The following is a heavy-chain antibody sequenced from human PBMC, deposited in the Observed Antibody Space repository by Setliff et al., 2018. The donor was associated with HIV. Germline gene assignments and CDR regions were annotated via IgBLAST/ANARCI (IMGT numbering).Heavy chain of an antibody. D-gene: IGHD2-15*01. Sequence: SETLSLTCTVSGGSISSGSYYWSWIRQPAGKGLEWIGHIYTSGSTNYNPSLKSRVTISVDTSKNQFSLKLSSVTAADTAVYYCARVPPDCSGGSSYSKHYVDYWGQGTLVTVSS. CDR1: GGSISSGSYY. CDR3: ARVPPDCSGGSSYSKHYVDY. CDR2: IYTSGST. V-gene: IGHV4-61*09. J-gene: IGHJ4*02.